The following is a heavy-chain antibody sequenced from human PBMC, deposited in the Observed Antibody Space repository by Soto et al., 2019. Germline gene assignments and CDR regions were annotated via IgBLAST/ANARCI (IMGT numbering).Heavy chain of an antibody. V-gene: IGHV3-23*01. Sequence: EVQLLESGGGLVQPGGSLRLSCAASGFTVGSSGMSWVRQAPGKGLEWISGLSGSGGSTYYADSVKGRFTTSRDTSKSTLYLQMHSRRVEDTAVYYCAKDSGYDHTDWGQGTLVTVSS. J-gene: IGHJ4*02. CDR2: LSGSGGST. CDR1: GFTVGSSG. CDR3: AKDSGYDHTD. D-gene: IGHD5-12*01.